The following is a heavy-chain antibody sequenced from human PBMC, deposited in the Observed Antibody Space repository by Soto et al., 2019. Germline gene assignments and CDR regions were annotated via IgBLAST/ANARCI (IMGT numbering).Heavy chain of an antibody. CDR3: ARAIPMAAFAY. Sequence: ESGGGLVQPGGSLRLSCAASGFTFSSYDMHWVRQATGKGLEWVSAIGTAGDTYYPGSVKGRFTISRENAKNSLYLQMNSLRAGNTAVYSCARAIPMAAFAYWGQGPLVPVSS. V-gene: IGHV3-13*01. D-gene: IGHD3-10*01. CDR2: IGTAGDT. J-gene: IGHJ4*02. CDR1: GFTFSSYD.